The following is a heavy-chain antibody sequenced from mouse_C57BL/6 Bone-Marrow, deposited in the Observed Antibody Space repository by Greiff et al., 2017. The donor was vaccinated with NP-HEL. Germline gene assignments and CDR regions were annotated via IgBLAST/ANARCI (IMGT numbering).Heavy chain of an antibody. D-gene: IGHD2-2*01. CDR2: ISSGSSTI. J-gene: IGHJ3*01. CDR1: GFTFSDYG. Sequence: EVKLMESGGGLVKPGGSLKLSCAASGFTFSDYGMHWVRQAPEKGLEWVAYISSGSSTIYYADTVKGRFTISRDNAKNTLFLQMTSLRSEDTAMYYCARGDGYDEWFAYWGQGTLVTVSA. V-gene: IGHV5-17*01. CDR3: ARGDGYDEWFAY.